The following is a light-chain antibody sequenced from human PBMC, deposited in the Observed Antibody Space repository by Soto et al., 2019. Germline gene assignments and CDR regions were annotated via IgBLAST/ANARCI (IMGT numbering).Light chain of an antibody. V-gene: IGKV1-39*01. CDR3: QQAYNTPRT. J-gene: IGKJ1*01. CDR1: QSIRRS. CDR2: AAS. Sequence: DIQMTQSPSSLSASVGDRVTITCRASQSIRRSLNWYQQKPGKAPKLLIYAASALQTGVPSRFGGSGSGTDFNLTISSVQPEDFGTFYCQQAYNTPRTFGQGTKVDIK.